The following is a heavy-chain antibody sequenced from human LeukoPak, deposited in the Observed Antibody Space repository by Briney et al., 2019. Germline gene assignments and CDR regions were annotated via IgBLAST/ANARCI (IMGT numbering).Heavy chain of an antibody. V-gene: IGHV4-39*07. D-gene: IGHD1-1*01. Sequence: NPSETLSLTCTVSGGSISSSSYYWGWIRQPPGKGLEWIGSIYYSGSTYYNPSLKSRVTISVDKSNNQFSLKLSSVTAADTAVYYCASQPRGTGATGAFDIWGQGTMVTVSS. J-gene: IGHJ3*02. CDR3: ASQPRGTGATGAFDI. CDR2: IYYSGST. CDR1: GGSISSSSYY.